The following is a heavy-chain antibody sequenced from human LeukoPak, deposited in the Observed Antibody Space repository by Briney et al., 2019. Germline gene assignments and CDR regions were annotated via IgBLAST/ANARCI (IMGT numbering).Heavy chain of an antibody. CDR1: GYTFTSYG. D-gene: IGHD2-15*01. CDR3: LLVCSGGSCYEGGAFDI. CDR2: ISAYNGNT. J-gene: IGHJ3*02. Sequence: GASVKVSCKASGYTFTSYGISWVRQAPGQGLEWMGWISAYNGNTNYAQKLQGRVTMTTDTSTSTAYMELRSVRSDDTAVYYCLLVCSGGSCYEGGAFDIWGQGTMVTVSS. V-gene: IGHV1-18*01.